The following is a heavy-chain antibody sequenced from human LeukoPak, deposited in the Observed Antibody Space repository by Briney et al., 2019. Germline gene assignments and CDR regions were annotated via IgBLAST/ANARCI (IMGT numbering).Heavy chain of an antibody. J-gene: IGHJ4*02. CDR3: ANAITGIVGATKLDY. D-gene: IGHD1-26*01. CDR2: ISPDGAST. Sequence: GGSLRLSCAASGFTFSNHPMHWVRQAPGKGLESVSVISPDGASTHYANSVKGRFTISRDNSKNTLYLQMNSLRAEDTAVYYCANAITGIVGATKLDYWGQGTLVTVSS. V-gene: IGHV3-64*01. CDR1: GFTFSNHP.